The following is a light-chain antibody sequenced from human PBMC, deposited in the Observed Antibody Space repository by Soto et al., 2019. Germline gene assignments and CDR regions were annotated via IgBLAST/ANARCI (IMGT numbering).Light chain of an antibody. CDR2: DDS. CDR1: NIRSKS. V-gene: IGLV3-21*02. CDR3: QVWDSSGDLVV. J-gene: IGLJ2*01. Sequence: SYELTQPPSVSVAPGQTARISCGGNNIRSKSVHWYQQKPGQATVLVVYDDSDRPSGITERVSGSNSGNTATLTISRVEAGDEAQYYCQVWDSSGDLVVFGGGTKLAVL.